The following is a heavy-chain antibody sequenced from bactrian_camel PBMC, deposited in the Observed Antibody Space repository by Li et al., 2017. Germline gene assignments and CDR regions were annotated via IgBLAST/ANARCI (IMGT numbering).Heavy chain of an antibody. CDR3: AARTGYCNMSPRSFVI. Sequence: HVQLVESGGGSVQAGGSLRLSCAFDAYTPANVRMAWFRQAPGKEREGVVSTISRAGTTTYADSVKGRFAISKDSAQNTVYLDINSLEPEDTAMYYCAARTGYCNMSPRSFVIWGQGTQVTVS. D-gene: IGHD3*01. J-gene: IGHJ4*01. CDR1: AYTPANVR. V-gene: IGHV3S63*01. CDR2: TISRAGTT.